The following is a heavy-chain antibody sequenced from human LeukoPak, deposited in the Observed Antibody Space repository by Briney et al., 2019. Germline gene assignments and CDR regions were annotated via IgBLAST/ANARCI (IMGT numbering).Heavy chain of an antibody. Sequence: KASETLSLTCTVSGGSISSSSCYWGWIRQPPGKGLEGIGRIYYSGSTYYNPSLKSRVTISVDTSKNQFSLKLSSVTAADTAVYYCARLMLRGGATIQAEYFQHWGQGTLVTVSS. D-gene: IGHD1-26*01. J-gene: IGHJ1*01. V-gene: IGHV4-39*01. CDR3: ARLMLRGGATIQAEYFQH. CDR2: IYYSGST. CDR1: GGSISSSSCY.